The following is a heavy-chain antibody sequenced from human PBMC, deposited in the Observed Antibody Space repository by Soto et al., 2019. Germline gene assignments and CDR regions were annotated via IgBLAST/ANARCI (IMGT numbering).Heavy chain of an antibody. D-gene: IGHD5-18*01. Sequence: GSGPTLVNPTQTLTLTCTFSGFSLSTSGVGVGWIRQPPGKALEWLALIYWNDDKRYSPSLKSRLTITKDTSKNQVVLTMTNMDPVDTATYYCAHRRGDTAMVYFDYWGQGTLVTVSS. V-gene: IGHV2-5*01. CDR1: GFSLSTSGVG. CDR2: IYWNDDK. CDR3: AHRRGDTAMVYFDY. J-gene: IGHJ4*02.